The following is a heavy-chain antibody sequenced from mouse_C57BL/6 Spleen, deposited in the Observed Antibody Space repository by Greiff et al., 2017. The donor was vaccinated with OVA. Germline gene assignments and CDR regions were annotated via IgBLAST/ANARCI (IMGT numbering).Heavy chain of an antibody. CDR2: ISYDGSN. D-gene: IGHD2-3*01. CDR3: AREGLLGAMDY. CDR1: GYSITSGYY. V-gene: IGHV3-6*01. J-gene: IGHJ4*01. Sequence: EVKLEESGPGLVKPSQSLSLTCSVTGYSITSGYYWNWIRQFPGNKLEWMGYISYDGSNNYNPSLKNRISITRDTSKNQFFLKLNSVTTEDTATYYCAREGLLGAMDYWGQGTSVTVSS.